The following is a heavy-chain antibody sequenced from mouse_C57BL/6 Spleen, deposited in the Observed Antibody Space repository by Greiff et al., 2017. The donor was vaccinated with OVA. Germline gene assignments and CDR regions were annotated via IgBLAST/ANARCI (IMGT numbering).Heavy chain of an antibody. J-gene: IGHJ2*01. CDR3: AREGNIDSSGFDY. CDR2: IDPSDSET. Sequence: QVQLQQPGAELVRPGSSVKLSCKASGYTFTSYWMHWVKQRPIQGLEWIGNIDPSDSETHYNQKFKDKATLTVDKSSSTAYMQLSSLTSEDSAVYYCAREGNIDSSGFDYWGQGTTLTVSS. D-gene: IGHD3-2*02. CDR1: GYTFTSYW. V-gene: IGHV1-52*01.